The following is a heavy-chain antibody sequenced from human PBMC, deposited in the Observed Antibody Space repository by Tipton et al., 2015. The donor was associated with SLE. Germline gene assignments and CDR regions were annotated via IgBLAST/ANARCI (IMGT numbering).Heavy chain of an antibody. V-gene: IGHV4-31*03. CDR2: IYYGGGT. CDR3: ARSTDQNWFYP. D-gene: IGHD2-2*01. J-gene: IGHJ5*02. Sequence: TLSLTCSVSGDSISNGDDYWSWIRQPPGKGLEWIGKIYYGGGTYYNPSLESRVTISLDTSKNQFSLKLNSVTAADTAVYYCARSTDQNWFYPWGQGTLVTVSS. CDR1: GDSISNGDDY.